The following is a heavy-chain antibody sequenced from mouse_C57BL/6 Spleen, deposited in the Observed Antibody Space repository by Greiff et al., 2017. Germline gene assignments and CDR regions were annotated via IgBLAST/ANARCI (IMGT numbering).Heavy chain of an antibody. CDR1: GYAFSSYW. CDR3: ARAHYYGSSFYYFDY. J-gene: IGHJ2*01. Sequence: QVQLQQSGAELVKPGASVKISCKASGYAFSSYWMNWVKQRPGKGLEWIGQIYPGDGDTNYNGKFKGKATLTADKSSSTAYMQLSSLTSDDSAVYFCARAHYYGSSFYYFDYWGQGTTLTVSS. CDR2: IYPGDGDT. D-gene: IGHD1-1*01. V-gene: IGHV1-80*01.